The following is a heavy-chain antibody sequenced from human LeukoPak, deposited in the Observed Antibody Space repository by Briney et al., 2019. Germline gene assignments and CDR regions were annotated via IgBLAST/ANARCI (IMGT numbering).Heavy chain of an antibody. D-gene: IGHD5-18*01. CDR3: ARESRGLIHRWDNWFDP. V-gene: IGHV4-39*07. J-gene: IGHJ5*02. Sequence: SETLSLTCTVSGGSISSSSYYWGWIRQPPGKGLEWIGSIYYSGSTYYNPALKSRVTISVDMSKNQFSLKLSSVTAADTAVYYCARESRGLIHRWDNWFDPWGQGTLVTVSS. CDR1: GGSISSSSYY. CDR2: IYYSGST.